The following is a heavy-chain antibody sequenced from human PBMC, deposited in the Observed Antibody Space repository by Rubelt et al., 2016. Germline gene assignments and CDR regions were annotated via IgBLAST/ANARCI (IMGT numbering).Heavy chain of an antibody. J-gene: IGHJ4*02. Sequence: QVQLQESGPGLVKPSQTLSLTCTVSGGSISSGGYYWSWIRQHPGKGLEWIGYIYYSGSTYYQPYLKSRVTISLNTYKNQFSRKLGSVMSADTAWDYCARDRGGSFTTSFDSWGQGTLVTVSS. CDR1: GGSISSGGYY. D-gene: IGHD1-26*01. CDR3: ARDRGGSFTTSFDS. V-gene: IGHV4-31*03. CDR2: IYYSGST.